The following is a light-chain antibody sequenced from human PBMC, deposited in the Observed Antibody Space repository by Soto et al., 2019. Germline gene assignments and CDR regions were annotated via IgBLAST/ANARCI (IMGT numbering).Light chain of an antibody. V-gene: IGKV3-20*01. CDR3: QQYNNWPPVT. J-gene: IGKJ1*01. Sequence: EMLITHSTCTLSVCPGVIATLACRAIQSVSNNYLAWYQQKPGQAPGLLIYGASNRATGIPDRFSGSGSGTDFTLTISRLEPEDFAVYYCQQYNNWPPVTFGQGTKV. CDR1: QSVSNNY. CDR2: GAS.